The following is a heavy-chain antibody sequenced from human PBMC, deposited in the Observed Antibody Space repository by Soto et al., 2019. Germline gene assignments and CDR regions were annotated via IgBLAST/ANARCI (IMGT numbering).Heavy chain of an antibody. D-gene: IGHD1-20*01. CDR1: AYSFTTYW. V-gene: IGHV5-51*01. J-gene: IGHJ4*02. CDR3: ARWTLSQRYFDF. Sequence: PGESLKISCKGAAYSFTTYWIAWVRQMPWKGLEWMGIIYPGDSDTRYSPSFQGQVTISADKSISTAYLQWSSLKASDTAVYYCARWTLSQRYFDFWGKGTLVTV. CDR2: IYPGDSDT.